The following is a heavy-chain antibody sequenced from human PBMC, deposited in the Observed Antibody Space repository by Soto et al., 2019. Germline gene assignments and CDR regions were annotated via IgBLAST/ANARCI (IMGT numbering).Heavy chain of an antibody. CDR1: GYTFTNYG. J-gene: IGHJ4*02. V-gene: IGHV1-18*04. CDR3: ARDELDSCSGGDCFDFDY. CDR2: ISTYNSYT. D-gene: IGHD2-21*02. Sequence: QVQLVQSGGEVKKPGASVKVSCKASGYTFTNYGISWVRQAPGQGLEWLGWISTYNSYTNSAPRLQGSLTSTTDTSTSTAYMELRSLTSDYTAVDSCARDELDSCSGGDCFDFDYWGQGTRVTVSS.